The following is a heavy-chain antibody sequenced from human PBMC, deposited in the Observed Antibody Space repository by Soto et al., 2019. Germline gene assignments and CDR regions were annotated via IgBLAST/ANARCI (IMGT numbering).Heavy chain of an antibody. CDR1: GFTFTSHW. V-gene: IGHV3-7*01. Sequence: GGSLRLSCAASGFTFTSHWMTWVRQAPGKGLEWVANIKEDGSEKYYVDSVKGRFTISRDNAKNSLFLQMNSLRAEDTAVYYCARSGVLWFGESFFDYWGQGTLVTVPQ. D-gene: IGHD3-10*01. CDR2: IKEDGSEK. J-gene: IGHJ4*02. CDR3: ARSGVLWFGESFFDY.